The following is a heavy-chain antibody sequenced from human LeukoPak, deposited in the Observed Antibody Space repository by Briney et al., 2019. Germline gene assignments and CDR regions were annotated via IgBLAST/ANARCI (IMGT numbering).Heavy chain of an antibody. Sequence: GASVTVSCKASGYTFTGYYMHWVRQAPGQGLEWMGWINPNSGGTNYAQKFQGRVTMTRDTSISTAYMELRRLRSDDTAVYYCARDGELTGDKSFDYWGQGTLVTVSS. CDR3: ARDGELTGDKSFDY. D-gene: IGHD7-27*01. V-gene: IGHV1-2*02. CDR1: GYTFTGYY. CDR2: INPNSGGT. J-gene: IGHJ4*02.